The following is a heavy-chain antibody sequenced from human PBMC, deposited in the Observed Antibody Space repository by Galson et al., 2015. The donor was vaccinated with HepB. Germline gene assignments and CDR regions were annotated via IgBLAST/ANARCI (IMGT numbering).Heavy chain of an antibody. J-gene: IGHJ5*02. D-gene: IGHD1-26*01. V-gene: IGHV3-23*01. Sequence: SLRLSCAASGFTFSSYAMSWVRQAPGKGLEWVSAISGSGGSTYYADSVKGRFTISRDNSKNTLYLQMNSLRAEDTAVYYCAKDSVHLGSYGPEYNWFDPWGQGTLVTVSS. CDR2: ISGSGGST. CDR1: GFTFSSYA. CDR3: AKDSVHLGSYGPEYNWFDP.